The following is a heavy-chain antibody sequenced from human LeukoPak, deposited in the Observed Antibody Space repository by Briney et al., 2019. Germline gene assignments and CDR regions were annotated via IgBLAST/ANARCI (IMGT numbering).Heavy chain of an antibody. CDR2: IYHSGST. D-gene: IGHD6-19*01. CDR3: ARGKAGSRGPLDY. V-gene: IGHV4-30-2*01. CDR1: GGSISSGGYS. Sequence: SQTLSLTCAVSGGSISSGGYSWSWIRQPPGKGLEWIGYIYHSGSTYYNPSLKSRVTISVDRSKNQFSLKLSSVTAADTAVYYCARGKAGSRGPLDYGGRGPRAPVSS. J-gene: IGHJ4*02.